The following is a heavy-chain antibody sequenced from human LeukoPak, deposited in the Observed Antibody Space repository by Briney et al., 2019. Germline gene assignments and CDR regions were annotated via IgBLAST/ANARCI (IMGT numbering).Heavy chain of an antibody. CDR1: GFTFSDYW. J-gene: IGHJ6*02. D-gene: IGHD6-13*01. CDR2: ISTSGTYM. CDR3: ARGIAAAGHGMDV. V-gene: IGHV3-21*01. Sequence: GGSLRLSCSASGFTFSDYWMMWVRQAPGEGLEWVSSISTSGTYMDYADSVKGRFIISRDNSKNSLFLQMNSLRAEDTAVYSCARGIAAAGHGMDVWGQGTTVTVSS.